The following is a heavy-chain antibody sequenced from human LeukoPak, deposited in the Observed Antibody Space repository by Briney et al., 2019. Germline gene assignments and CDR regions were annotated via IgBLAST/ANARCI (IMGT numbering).Heavy chain of an antibody. CDR2: INPNSGGT. J-gene: IGHJ4*02. CDR1: GYTSTGYY. D-gene: IGHD1-1*01. Sequence: ASVKVSCKASGYTSTGYYMHWVRQAPGQGLEWMGWINPNSGGTNYAQKFQGRVTMTRDTSISTAYMELSRLRSDDTAVYYCARGRRTGTAFLDYWGQGTLVTVSS. CDR3: ARGRRTGTAFLDY. V-gene: IGHV1-2*02.